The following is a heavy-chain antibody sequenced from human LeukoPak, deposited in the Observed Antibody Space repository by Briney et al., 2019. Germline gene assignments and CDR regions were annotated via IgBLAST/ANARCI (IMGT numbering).Heavy chain of an antibody. V-gene: IGHV1-18*01. D-gene: IGHD5-18*01. Sequence: ASVKVSCKASGYTFATYGISWVRQAPGQGLEWLGWISDSKTNYAQNLQGRVTMTTDTSTSTAYMELRSLVSDDTAVYYCAREERGYRVGGNYYYYGMDVWGQGTPVTVSS. CDR2: ISDSKT. CDR1: GYTFATYG. J-gene: IGHJ6*02. CDR3: AREERGYRVGGNYYYYGMDV.